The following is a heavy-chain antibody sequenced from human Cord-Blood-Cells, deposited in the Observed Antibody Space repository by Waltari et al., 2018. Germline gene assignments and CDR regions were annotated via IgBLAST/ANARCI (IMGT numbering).Heavy chain of an antibody. CDR3: AKENSSSSFFAFDI. V-gene: IGHV3-30*18. CDR1: GFTFSSYA. J-gene: IGHJ3*02. D-gene: IGHD6-6*01. CDR2: ISYDGSNK. Sequence: QVQLVESGGGVVQPGRSLRLSCAASGFTFSSYAMHWARQAPGKGLEWVAVISYDGSNKYYADSVKGRFTISRDNSKNTLYLQMNSLRAEDTAVYYCAKENSSSSFFAFDIWGQGTMVTVSS.